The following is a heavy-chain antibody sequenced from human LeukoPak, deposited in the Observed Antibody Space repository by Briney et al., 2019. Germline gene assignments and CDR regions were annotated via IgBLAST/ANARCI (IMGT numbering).Heavy chain of an antibody. Sequence: TGGSLRLSCAASGFTFSSYAMSWVRQAPGKGLEWVSAISGSGGSTYYADSVKGRFTISRDNSKNTLYLQMNSLRAEDTAVYYCAKDKDGTGYDFWSGYPRYNWFDPWGQGTLVTVSS. CDR2: ISGSGGST. V-gene: IGHV3-23*01. D-gene: IGHD3-3*01. CDR3: AKDKDGTGYDFWSGYPRYNWFDP. J-gene: IGHJ5*02. CDR1: GFTFSSYA.